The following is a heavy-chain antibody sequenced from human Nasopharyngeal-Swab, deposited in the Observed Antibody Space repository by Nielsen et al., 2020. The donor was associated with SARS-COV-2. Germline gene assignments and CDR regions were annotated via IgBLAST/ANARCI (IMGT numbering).Heavy chain of an antibody. V-gene: IGHV3-30-3*01. CDR2: ISYDGSNK. CDR1: GFTFSSYA. CDR3: ARAIAVAGPFDY. J-gene: IGHJ4*02. D-gene: IGHD6-19*01. Sequence: GGSLRLSCAASGFTFSSYAMHWVRQAPGKGLEWVAVISYDGSNKYYADSVKGRFTISRDNSKNTLYLQMNSLRAEDTAVYYRARAIAVAGPFDYWGQGTLVTVSS.